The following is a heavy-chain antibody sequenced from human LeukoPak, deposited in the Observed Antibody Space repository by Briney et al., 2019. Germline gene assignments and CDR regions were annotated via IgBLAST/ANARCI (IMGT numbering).Heavy chain of an antibody. V-gene: IGHV3-21*01. CDR3: ARAPTPSTYYDFWSGYYSNWFDP. Sequence: GGSLRLSCAASGFTFSSYSMNWVRQAPGKGLEWVSSISSSSYIYYADSVKGRFTISRDNAKNSLYLQLNSLRAEDTAVYYCARAPTPSTYYDFWSGYYSNWFDPWGQGTLVTVSS. D-gene: IGHD3-3*01. J-gene: IGHJ5*02. CDR2: ISSSSYI. CDR1: GFTFSSYS.